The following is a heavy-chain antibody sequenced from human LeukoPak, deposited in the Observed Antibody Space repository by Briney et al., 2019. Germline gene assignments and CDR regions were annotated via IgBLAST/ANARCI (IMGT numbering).Heavy chain of an antibody. V-gene: IGHV3-11*04. D-gene: IGHD5-18*01. J-gene: IGHJ4*02. CDR1: GFTFSDYY. CDR2: ISTSASSI. Sequence: PGGSLRLSCGASGFTFSDYYMSWIRQTPGKGLEWLAYISTSASSIDYADSVKGRFTISRDNAKNSLYLQMNSLRAEDTAVYYCASFLNGGYSYGTFDYWGQGTLVTVSS. CDR3: ASFLNGGYSYGTFDY.